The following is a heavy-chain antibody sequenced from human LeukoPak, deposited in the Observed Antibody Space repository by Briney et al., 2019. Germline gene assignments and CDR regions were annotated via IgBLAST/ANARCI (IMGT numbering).Heavy chain of an antibody. CDR3: ARRKLVGATWSQFDY. D-gene: IGHD1-26*01. Sequence: SETLSLTCTVSGGSISSYYWSWFRQPPGKGLEWIGYVYTRGSTNYNPSLKSRVTISLDTSKTQFSLKLSSVTAADTAVYYCARRKLVGATWSQFDYWGQGTLVTVSS. V-gene: IGHV4-4*09. CDR1: GGSISSYY. CDR2: VYTRGST. J-gene: IGHJ4*02.